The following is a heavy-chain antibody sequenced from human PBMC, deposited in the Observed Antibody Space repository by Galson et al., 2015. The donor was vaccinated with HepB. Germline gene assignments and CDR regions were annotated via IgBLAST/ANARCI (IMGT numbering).Heavy chain of an antibody. CDR2: IWYDGSNQ. CDR3: ARERAAMVTDPYYYYGMDV. V-gene: IGHV3-33*01. D-gene: IGHD5-18*01. J-gene: IGHJ6*02. CDR1: GFTFSSYG. Sequence: SLRLSCAASGFTFSSYGMHWVRQAPGKGLEWVAVIWYDGSNQYYADSVKGRFTISRDNSKNTLYLQMNSLRAEDTAVYYCARERAAMVTDPYYYYGMDVWGQGTTVTVSS.